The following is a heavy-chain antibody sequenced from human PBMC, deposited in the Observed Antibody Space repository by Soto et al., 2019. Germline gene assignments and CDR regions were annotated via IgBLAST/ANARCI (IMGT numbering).Heavy chain of an antibody. CDR2: ISSTTNYI. Sequence: GGSLRLSCAASGFTFSRYSMNWVRQAPGKGLEWVSSISSTTNYIYYADSMKGRLTVSRDNAKNSVYLDMNSLSAEDTAVYYCARESEDLTSNFDYWGQGTLVTVSS. CDR3: ARESEDLTSNFDY. V-gene: IGHV3-21*01. CDR1: GFTFSRYS. J-gene: IGHJ4*02.